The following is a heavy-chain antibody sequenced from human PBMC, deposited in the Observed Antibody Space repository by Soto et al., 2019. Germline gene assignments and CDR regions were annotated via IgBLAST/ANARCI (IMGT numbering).Heavy chain of an antibody. J-gene: IGHJ4*02. Sequence: SETLSLTCTVSGGSISSYYWSWIRQPPGKGLEWIGEIYHSGSTNYNPSLKSRVTISVDKSKNQFSLKLSSVTAADTAVYYCARSPHHPWDHLYYVDYWGQGTLVTVSS. V-gene: IGHV4-59*12. CDR3: ARSPHHPWDHLYYVDY. CDR2: IYHSGST. CDR1: GGSISSYY. D-gene: IGHD1-26*01.